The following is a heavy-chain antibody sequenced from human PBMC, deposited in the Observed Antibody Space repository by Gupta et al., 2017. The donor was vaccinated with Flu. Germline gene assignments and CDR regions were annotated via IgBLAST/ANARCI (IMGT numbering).Heavy chain of an antibody. J-gene: IGHJ4*02. CDR2: INPEMTTT. CDR1: SKFW. V-gene: IGHV3-74*01. CDR3: VRGGLEPFDY. Sequence: SKFWKHWVRQAPGKGPVWVSRINPEMTTTNYAESVKGRFTISRDNARNTLFLQMDSLRAEDTAVYYCVRGGLEPFDYWGQGTLVTVSS. D-gene: IGHD1-1*01.